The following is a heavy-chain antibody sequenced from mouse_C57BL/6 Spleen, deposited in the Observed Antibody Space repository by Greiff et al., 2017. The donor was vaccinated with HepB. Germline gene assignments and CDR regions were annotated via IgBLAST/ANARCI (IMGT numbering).Heavy chain of an antibody. Sequence: QVQLQQPGAELVRPGSSVKLSCKASGYTFTSYWMHWVKQRPIQGLEWIGNIDPSDSETHYNQKFKDKATLTVDKSSSTAYMQLSILTSEDSAVYYCARECYDGYYFGYWGQGTTLTVSS. CDR1: GYTFTSYW. CDR2: IDPSDSET. CDR3: ARECYDGYYFGY. V-gene: IGHV1-52*01. D-gene: IGHD2-3*01. J-gene: IGHJ2*01.